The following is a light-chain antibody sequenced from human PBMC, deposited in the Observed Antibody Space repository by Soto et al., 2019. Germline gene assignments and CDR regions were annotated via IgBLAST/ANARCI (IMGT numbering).Light chain of an antibody. V-gene: IGKV1-5*01. CDR2: DAS. CDR1: QSIDRW. CDR3: QQYNHYYS. Sequence: DIQLTQSPSTLSASVGDRVTITCRASQSIDRWLAWYQQKLGKAPELLIHDASSLESEVPSRFSGSGSETEFTLTINSLQPDDFATYYCQQYNHYYSFGQGTKLEIK. J-gene: IGKJ2*03.